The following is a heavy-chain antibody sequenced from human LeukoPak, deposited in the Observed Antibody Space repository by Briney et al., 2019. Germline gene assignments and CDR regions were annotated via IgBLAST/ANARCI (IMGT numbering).Heavy chain of an antibody. V-gene: IGHV1-69*13. Sequence: SVKVSCKTSGYTFFSYDISWVRQAPGQGLEWMGGIIPIFGTANYAQKFQGRVTITADESTSTAYMELSSLRSEDTAVYYCAREMQWLAYDYWGQGTLVTVSS. D-gene: IGHD6-19*01. CDR1: GYTFFSYD. CDR3: AREMQWLAYDY. CDR2: IIPIFGTA. J-gene: IGHJ4*02.